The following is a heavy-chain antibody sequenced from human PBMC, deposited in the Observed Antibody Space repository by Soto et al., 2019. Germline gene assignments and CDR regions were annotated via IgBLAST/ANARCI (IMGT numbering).Heavy chain of an antibody. Sequence: SETLSLTCTVSGCSISSYYWSWIRQPPGKGLEWIGYIYYSGSTNYNPSLKSRVTISVDTSKNQFSLKLSSVTAADTAVYYCAGGYSYGPEYDYWGQGTLVTVSS. CDR2: IYYSGST. CDR3: AGGYSYGPEYDY. J-gene: IGHJ4*02. V-gene: IGHV4-59*01. D-gene: IGHD5-18*01. CDR1: GCSISSYY.